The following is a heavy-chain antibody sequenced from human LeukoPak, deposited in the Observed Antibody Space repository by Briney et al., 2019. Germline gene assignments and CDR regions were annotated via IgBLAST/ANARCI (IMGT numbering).Heavy chain of an antibody. J-gene: IGHJ6*03. CDR3: ARGGDCSSTSCYYYYYMDV. CDR1: GGSISSSSYY. Sequence: SETLSLTCTVSGGSISSSSYYWGWIRQPPGTGLEWIGSIYYSGSTYYNPSLKSRVTISVDTSKNQFSLKLSSVTAADTAVYYCARGGDCSSTSCYYYYYMDVWGKGTTVTVSS. V-gene: IGHV4-39*01. CDR2: IYYSGST. D-gene: IGHD2-2*01.